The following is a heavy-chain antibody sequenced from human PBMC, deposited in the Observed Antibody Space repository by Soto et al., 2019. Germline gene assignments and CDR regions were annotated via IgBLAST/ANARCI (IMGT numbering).Heavy chain of an antibody. CDR3: ARDYYGLGSPRCHFFY. V-gene: IGHV1-18*01. J-gene: IGHJ4*02. CDR1: GYSFTNYG. Sequence: ASVKVSCKAYGYSFTNYGFSWVRQAPGQGPEWMGWISGHNGNTNYAQKLQGRVTMTTDTSTSTAYMELRSLRSDDTAGYYCARDYYGLGSPRCHFFYWGQGTLVTVSS. D-gene: IGHD3-10*01. CDR2: ISGHNGNT.